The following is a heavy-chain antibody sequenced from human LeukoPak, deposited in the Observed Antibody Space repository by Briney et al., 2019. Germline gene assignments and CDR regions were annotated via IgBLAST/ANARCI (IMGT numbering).Heavy chain of an antibody. CDR2: ISSSSSYI. Sequence: GGSLRLSCAASGFTFSSYSMTWVRQAPGKGLEWVSSISSSSSYIYYADSVKGRFTISRDNAKNSLYLQMNSLRAEDTAVYYCARRNYGSGSYYLLPVDPSYYYMDVWGKGTTVTISS. CDR3: ARRNYGSGSYYLLPVDPSYYYMDV. J-gene: IGHJ6*03. CDR1: GFTFSSYS. V-gene: IGHV3-21*01. D-gene: IGHD3-10*01.